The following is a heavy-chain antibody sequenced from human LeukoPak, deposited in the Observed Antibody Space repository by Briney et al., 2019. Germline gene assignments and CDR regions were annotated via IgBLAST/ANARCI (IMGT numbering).Heavy chain of an antibody. CDR2: ISSSSSYI. J-gene: IGHJ4*02. V-gene: IGHV3-21*01. CDR3: ARCATGKTFCCLREIKKSREIDY. CDR1: GFTFSSYS. D-gene: IGHD1-1*01. Sequence: GGSLRLSCAASGFTFSSYSMNWVRQAPGKGLEWVSSISSSSSYINYADSVRGRFTISRDNAKNSLFLQMDSLRGEDTAVYYCARCATGKTFCCLREIKKSREIDYWGQGTLVTVSS.